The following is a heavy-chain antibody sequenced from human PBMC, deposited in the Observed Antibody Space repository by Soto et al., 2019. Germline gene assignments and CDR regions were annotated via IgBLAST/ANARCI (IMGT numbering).Heavy chain of an antibody. V-gene: IGHV3-21*01. J-gene: IGHJ5*02. CDR3: ARDRGTMIVATGFDP. Sequence: PGGSLRLSCAASGFTFSSYSMNWVRQAPGKGLEWVSSISSSSYIYYADSVKGRFTISRDNAKNSLYLQMNSLRAEDTAVYYCARDRGTMIVATGFDPWGQGTLVTVSS. CDR2: ISSSSYI. CDR1: GFTFSSYS. D-gene: IGHD3-22*01.